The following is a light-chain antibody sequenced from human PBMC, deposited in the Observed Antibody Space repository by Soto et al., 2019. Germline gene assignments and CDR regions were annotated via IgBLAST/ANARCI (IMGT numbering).Light chain of an antibody. V-gene: IGKV1-5*02. CDR1: QSISTQ. Sequence: DTQMTQSPSSLSGSVVAGFTSICRASQSISTQLAWYQQKPGMAPKLLISGAFSLESGVPSRFSGSGSGTEFALTISSLQPDDFATYYCQQYYSYSTFGQGTKVDIK. J-gene: IGKJ1*01. CDR2: GAF. CDR3: QQYYSYST.